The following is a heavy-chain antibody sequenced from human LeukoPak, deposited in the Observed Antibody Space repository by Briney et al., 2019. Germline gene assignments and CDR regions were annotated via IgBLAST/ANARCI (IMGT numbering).Heavy chain of an antibody. CDR3: ARREGSSWYDYFDY. CDR1: GGSISSYY. V-gene: IGHV4-4*09. D-gene: IGHD6-13*01. Sequence: PSETLSLTCTVSGGSISSYYWSWIRQPPGKGLEWIGYIYTSGSTNYNPSLKSRVTISVDTPKNQFSLKLSSVTAADTAVYYCARREGSSWYDYFDYWGQGTLVTVSS. J-gene: IGHJ4*02. CDR2: IYTSGST.